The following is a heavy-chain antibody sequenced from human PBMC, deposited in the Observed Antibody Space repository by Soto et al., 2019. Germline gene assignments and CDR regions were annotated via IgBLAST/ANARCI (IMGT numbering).Heavy chain of an antibody. CDR3: ARDRGGYYYDSSGYHRAPYYYYGMDV. D-gene: IGHD3-22*01. CDR2: IYYSGST. V-gene: IGHV4-30-4*01. J-gene: IGHJ6*02. CDR1: GGSISSGDYY. Sequence: SETLSLTCTVSGGSISSGDYYWSWIRQPPGKGLEWIGYIYYSGSTYYNPSLKSRVTISVDTSKNQFSLKLSFVTAADPAVYYCARDRGGYYYDSSGYHRAPYYYYGMDVWGQGTTVTVSS.